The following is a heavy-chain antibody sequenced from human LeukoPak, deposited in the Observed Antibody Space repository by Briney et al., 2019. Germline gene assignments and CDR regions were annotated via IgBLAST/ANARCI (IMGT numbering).Heavy chain of an antibody. CDR3: ARDGDVGVQYYYWHLDV. D-gene: IGHD2-21*01. CDR1: LFTFSSFA. J-gene: IGHJ6*03. CDR2: IGGCGSGT. V-gene: IGHV3-23*01. Sequence: QPGGSLLLSCSVPLFTFSSFAITSVPQAPAMGVGWVSTIGGCGSGTWYAESEKGRFTSSREDSKNTLYLEMNSLRGEDTAEYYCARDGDVGVQYYYWHLDVWGEGATVTVSS.